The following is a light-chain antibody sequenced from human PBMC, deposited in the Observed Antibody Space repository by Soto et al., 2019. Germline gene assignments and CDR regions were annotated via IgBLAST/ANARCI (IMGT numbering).Light chain of an antibody. CDR3: QQSYSTLLT. CDR1: QSISSY. CDR2: AAS. Sequence: DIQMTQSPSSLSASVGDRVTITCRASQSISSYLNWYQQKPGKAPKLLIYAASSLHGGVPSRFSGSGSGTDFTLTIRSLQPEAFATYYCQQSYSTLLTFGPGTKVDIK. V-gene: IGKV1-39*01. J-gene: IGKJ3*01.